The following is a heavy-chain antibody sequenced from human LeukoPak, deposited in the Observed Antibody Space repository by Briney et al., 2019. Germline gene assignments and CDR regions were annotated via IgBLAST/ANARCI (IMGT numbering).Heavy chain of an antibody. CDR3: AKVKGEVIGAFDI. CDR1: GFTFSSYG. Sequence: PGGSLRLPCAASGFTFSSYGMHWVRQAPGKGLEWVVVISYDGNNRYYADSVKGRFTISRYNSKNTLYLQMDSLRAEDTAVYYCAKVKGEVIGAFDIWGQGTMVTVSS. CDR2: ISYDGNNR. J-gene: IGHJ3*02. V-gene: IGHV3-30*18. D-gene: IGHD3-16*01.